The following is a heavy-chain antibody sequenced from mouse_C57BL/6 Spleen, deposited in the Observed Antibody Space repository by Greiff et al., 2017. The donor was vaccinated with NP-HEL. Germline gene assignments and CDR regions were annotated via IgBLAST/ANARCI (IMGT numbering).Heavy chain of an antibody. CDR3: ARDSSGYDYYAMDY. CDR1: GYAFTNYL. V-gene: IGHV1-54*01. Sequence: VQLQQSGAELVRPGTSVKVSCKASGYAFTNYLIEWVKQRPGQGLEWIGVINPGSGGTNYNEKFKGKATLTADKSSSTAYMQLSSLTSEDSAVYFCARDSSGYDYYAMDYWGQGTSVTVSS. CDR2: INPGSGGT. D-gene: IGHD3-2*02. J-gene: IGHJ4*01.